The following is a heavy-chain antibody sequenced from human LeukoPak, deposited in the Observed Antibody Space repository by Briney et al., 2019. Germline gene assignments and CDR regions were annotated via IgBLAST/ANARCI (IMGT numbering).Heavy chain of an antibody. Sequence: GGSLRLSCAASGFTFSSYSMNWVRQAPGKGLEWVSSISSSSSYIYYADSVEGRFTISRDNAKNSLYLQMNSLRAEDTAVYYCARDGTLGASGAFDIWGQGTMVTVSS. CDR3: ARDGTLGASGAFDI. D-gene: IGHD3-10*01. J-gene: IGHJ3*02. CDR1: GFTFSSYS. V-gene: IGHV3-21*01. CDR2: ISSSSSYI.